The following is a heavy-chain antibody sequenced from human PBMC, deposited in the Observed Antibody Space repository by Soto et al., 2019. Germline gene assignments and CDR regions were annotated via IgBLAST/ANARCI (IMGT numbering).Heavy chain of an antibody. CDR3: ARGYYYDSSGTFDY. CDR1: GGTFSSYA. D-gene: IGHD3-22*01. CDR2: IIPIFGTA. J-gene: IGHJ4*02. V-gene: IGHV1-69*13. Sequence: SVKVSCKASGGTFSSYAIIWVRQAPGQGLEWMGGIIPIFGTANYAQKFQGRATITADESTSTAYMELSSLRSEDTAVYYCARGYYYDSSGTFDYWGQGTLVTVSS.